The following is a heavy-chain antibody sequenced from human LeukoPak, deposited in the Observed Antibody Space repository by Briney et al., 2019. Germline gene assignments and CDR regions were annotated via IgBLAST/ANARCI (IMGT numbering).Heavy chain of an antibody. J-gene: IGHJ4*02. D-gene: IGHD1-26*01. Sequence: SGGSLRLSCAASGFTFSDYYMSWIRQAPGKGLEWVSYISSSSSYTNYVDSVKGRFTISRDNAKNSLYLQMNSLRAEDTAVYYCARGGSYRSFDYWGQGTLVTVSS. CDR2: ISSSSSYT. CDR1: GFTFSDYY. CDR3: ARGGSYRSFDY. V-gene: IGHV3-11*06.